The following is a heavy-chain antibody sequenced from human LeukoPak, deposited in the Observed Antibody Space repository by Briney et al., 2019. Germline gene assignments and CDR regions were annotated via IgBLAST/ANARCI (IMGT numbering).Heavy chain of an antibody. Sequence: SETLSLTCAVYGGSFSGYYWSWIRQPPGKGLEWIGEINHSGSTNYNPSLKSRVTISVDTSKNQFSLKLSSVTAADTAVYYCARNVDTAMVTVDYWGQGTLVTVSS. CDR3: ARNVDTAMVTVDY. CDR1: GGSFSGYY. CDR2: INHSGST. D-gene: IGHD5-18*01. J-gene: IGHJ4*02. V-gene: IGHV4-34*01.